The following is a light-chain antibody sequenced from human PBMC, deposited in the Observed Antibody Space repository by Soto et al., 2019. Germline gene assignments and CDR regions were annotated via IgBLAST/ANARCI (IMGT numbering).Light chain of an antibody. CDR2: AAS. J-gene: IGKJ4*01. CDR3: LQDYNYPLT. V-gene: IGKV1-6*01. Sequence: AIPMTQSPPSLSASVGDRVTITCRASQGIRHYLGWYQQKSGKAPKLLIYAASSLQSGVPSRFSGSGSGTDFTLTISSLQPEDFATYYCLQDYNYPLTFGGGTKVEIK. CDR1: QGIRHY.